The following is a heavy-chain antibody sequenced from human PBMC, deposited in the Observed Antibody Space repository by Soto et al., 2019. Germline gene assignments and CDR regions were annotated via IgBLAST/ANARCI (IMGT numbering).Heavy chain of an antibody. CDR2: IYASGSS. V-gene: IGHV4-59*08. D-gene: IGHD3-3*01. J-gene: IGHJ6*03. Sequence: QVQLQESGPGQVKPSETLSLTCSVSGSSIGRFYWSWIRQSPGKGLEWIGYIYASGSSNYNPSLTSRVTMSIDTSKNALSLILSSVTAADTAIYFCAIQGGEWLFGVHMDVWGKGTTVTVSS. CDR3: AIQGGEWLFGVHMDV. CDR1: GSSIGRFY.